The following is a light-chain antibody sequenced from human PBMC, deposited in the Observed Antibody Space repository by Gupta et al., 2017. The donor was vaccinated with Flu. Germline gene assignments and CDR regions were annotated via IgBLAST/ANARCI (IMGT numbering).Light chain of an antibody. J-gene: IGLJ1*01. CDR3: SSYTGSTIPYV. V-gene: IGLV2-14*01. CDR2: EVD. CDR1: SRDVGSYGY. Sequence: QFILTQPASVSGSHGQSITISCTGTSRDVGSYGYVSWYQQHPGTAPKLIIYEVDSRPSGVSNRFSGSKSGNTASLTISGLQAEDEADYHCSSYTGSTIPYVFGTGTRVTVL.